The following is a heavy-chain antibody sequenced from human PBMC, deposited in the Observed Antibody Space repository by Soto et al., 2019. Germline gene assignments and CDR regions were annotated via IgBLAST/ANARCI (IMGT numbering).Heavy chain of an antibody. CDR2: VYPRDSDT. CDR3: ARLHFASTTREDN. CDR1: GYSFINYW. D-gene: IGHD2-2*01. V-gene: IGHV5-51*01. Sequence: GESLKISCKASGYSFINYWIGWVRQMPGKGLEWMGIVYPRDSDTRYSPSFQGQVTISADKSISTAYLQWSSLKASDTAMYYCARLHFASTTREDNWGQGTLVTFSS. J-gene: IGHJ4*02.